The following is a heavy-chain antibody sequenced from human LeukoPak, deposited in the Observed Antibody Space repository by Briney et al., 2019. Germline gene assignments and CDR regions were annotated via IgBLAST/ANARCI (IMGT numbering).Heavy chain of an antibody. Sequence: PGGSLRLSCAASGFTFSNYAIHWVRQAPGKGLEYVSAISANGGNTYYATSVRGRFTISRDNSKNTLYLQMGSLRAEDMAVYYCAREGEGGATDYWGQGTLVTVSS. CDR1: GFTFSNYA. CDR2: ISANGGNT. D-gene: IGHD3-16*01. CDR3: AREGEGGATDY. J-gene: IGHJ4*02. V-gene: IGHV3-64*01.